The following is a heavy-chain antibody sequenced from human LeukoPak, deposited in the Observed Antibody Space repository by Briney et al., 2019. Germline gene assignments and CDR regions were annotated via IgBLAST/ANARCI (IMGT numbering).Heavy chain of an antibody. CDR2: FNPSGGNT. Sequence: ASVKVSCKASGYPFTRFYMHWVRQAPGQGLEWMGVFNPSGGNTYYAQKLQGRVTLTRDTSTSTVYMELSSLRSEDTAIYYCVPRGAGDSSFGMDVWGQGTTVTVSS. CDR3: VPRGAGDSSFGMDV. J-gene: IGHJ6*02. V-gene: IGHV1-46*01. CDR1: GYPFTRFY. D-gene: IGHD6-6*01.